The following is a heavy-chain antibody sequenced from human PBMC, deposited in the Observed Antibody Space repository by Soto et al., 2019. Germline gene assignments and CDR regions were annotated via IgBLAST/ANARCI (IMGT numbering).Heavy chain of an antibody. V-gene: IGHV3-23*01. J-gene: IGHJ3*02. CDR2: ISGSGVST. Sequence: GGSLRLSCAASGFTFTNYWMNWVRQPPGKGLEWVSAISGSGVSTYYADSVKGRFTISRDNSKNTLYLQMNSLRAEDTAVYYCAKDRGYQLLNAFDIWGQGTMVTVSS. D-gene: IGHD2-2*01. CDR3: AKDRGYQLLNAFDI. CDR1: GFTFTNYW.